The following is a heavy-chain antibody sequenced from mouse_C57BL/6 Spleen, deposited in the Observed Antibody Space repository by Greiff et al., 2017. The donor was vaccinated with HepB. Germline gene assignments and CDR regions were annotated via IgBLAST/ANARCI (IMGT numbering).Heavy chain of an antibody. J-gene: IGHJ3*01. CDR1: GYAFSSSW. CDR2: IYPGDGDT. CDR3: ATTVVRPLAD. V-gene: IGHV1-82*01. Sequence: QVQLKESGPELVKPGASVKISCKASGYAFSSSWMNWVKQRPGKGLEWIGRIYPGDGDTNYNGKFKGKATLTADKSSSTAYMQLSSLTSEDSAVYFCATTVVRPLADWGQGTLVTVSA. D-gene: IGHD1-1*01.